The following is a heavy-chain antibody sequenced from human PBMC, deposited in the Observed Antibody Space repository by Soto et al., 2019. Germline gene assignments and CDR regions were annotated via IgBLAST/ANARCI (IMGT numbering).Heavy chain of an antibody. CDR3: ARDKITGPFDY. Sequence: SATLSLTCAVYGGSFSGYYWTWIRQPPGTGLEWIGEINHSGSTNYHPSLKSRFTISVDTSKNPFFLKLTSVTAADTAVYYCARDKITGPFDYWGRGTLVTVSS. V-gene: IGHV4-34*01. CDR1: GGSFSGYY. J-gene: IGHJ4*02. D-gene: IGHD2-8*02. CDR2: INHSGST.